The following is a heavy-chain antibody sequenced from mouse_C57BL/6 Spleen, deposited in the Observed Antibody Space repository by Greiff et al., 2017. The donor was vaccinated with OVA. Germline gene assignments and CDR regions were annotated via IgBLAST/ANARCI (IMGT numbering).Heavy chain of an antibody. CDR2: FTMYSDAT. D-gene: IGHD1-1*01. J-gene: IGHJ2*01. V-gene: IGHV1-49*01. Sequence: QVQLQQSGAELVRPGSSVKLSCKDSYFAFMASAMHWVKQRPGHGLEWIGSFTMYSDATEYSENFKGKATLTADKSSSTAYMQLSSLTSEDSAVYFCAGGYYGSSFDYWGQGTTLTVSS. CDR3: AGGYYGSSFDY. CDR1: YFAFMASA.